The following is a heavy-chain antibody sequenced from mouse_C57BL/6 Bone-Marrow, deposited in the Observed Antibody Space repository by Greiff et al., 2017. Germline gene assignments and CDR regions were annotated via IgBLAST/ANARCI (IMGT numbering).Heavy chain of an antibody. CDR1: GYTFTSYD. CDR2: IYPRDGST. D-gene: IGHD2-4*01. CDR3: ARRGDYDGFAY. V-gene: IGHV1-85*01. J-gene: IGHJ3*01. Sequence: QVQLQQSGPELVKPGASVKLSCKASGYTFTSYDINWVKQRPGPGLEWIGWIYPRDGSTKYNEKFKGKDTLTVDTSSSTAYMELHSLTSEDSAVYFCARRGDYDGFAYWGQGTLVTVSA.